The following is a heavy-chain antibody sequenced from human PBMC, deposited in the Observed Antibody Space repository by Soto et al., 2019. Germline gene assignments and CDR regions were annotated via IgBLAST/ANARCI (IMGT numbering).Heavy chain of an antibody. CDR1: GFTFSSYG. Sequence: QVQLVESGGGVVQPGRSLRLSCAAPGFTFSSYGMHWVRQAPGKGLEWVAVISYDGSNKYYADSVKGRFTISRDNSKNTLYLQMNSLRAEDTAVYYCAKTGNWNYGDYWGQGTLVTVSS. CDR3: AKTGNWNYGDY. J-gene: IGHJ4*02. V-gene: IGHV3-30*18. D-gene: IGHD1-7*01. CDR2: ISYDGSNK.